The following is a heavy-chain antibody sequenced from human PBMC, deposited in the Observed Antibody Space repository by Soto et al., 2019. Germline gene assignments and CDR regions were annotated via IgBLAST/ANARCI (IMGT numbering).Heavy chain of an antibody. CDR3: AKDGVGRHYESRGYYSDFDY. J-gene: IGHJ4*02. CDR1: GFTFSSYA. Sequence: VGSLRLSCAASGFTFSSYAMSWVRQAPGKGLEWVSAISGSGGSTYYADSVKGQFTISRDNSKNTLYLQMNSLRAEDTAVYYCAKDGVGRHYESRGYYSDFDYWGQGTLVTVSS. D-gene: IGHD3-22*01. CDR2: ISGSGGST. V-gene: IGHV3-23*01.